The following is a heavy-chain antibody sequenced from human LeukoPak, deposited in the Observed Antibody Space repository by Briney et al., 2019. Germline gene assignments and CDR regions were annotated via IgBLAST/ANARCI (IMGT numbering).Heavy chain of an antibody. V-gene: IGHV3-48*04. Sequence: GGSLRLSCAASGFTFSSYSMNWVRQAPGKGLEWVSYISSSSSTIYYADSVKGRFTISRDNAKNSLYLQMNSLRAEDAAAYYCVRARGAGPGAHFDYWGQGTLVTVSS. CDR2: ISSSSSTI. J-gene: IGHJ4*02. CDR3: VRARGAGPGAHFDY. CDR1: GFTFSSYS. D-gene: IGHD3-10*01.